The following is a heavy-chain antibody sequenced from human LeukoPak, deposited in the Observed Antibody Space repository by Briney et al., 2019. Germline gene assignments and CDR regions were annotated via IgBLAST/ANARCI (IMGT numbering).Heavy chain of an antibody. V-gene: IGHV3-33*01. D-gene: IGHD4/OR15-4a*01. Sequence: GGSLKLSCAASGFTFRNYGFHWVRQAPGKGLEWVAVIYHDGSYKFYADSVKGRFTFSRDNSKNTVFLEMNSLRAEDTAMYYCTRDSAKSFDDWGQGTLVTVSS. J-gene: IGHJ4*02. CDR3: TRDSAKSFDD. CDR1: GFTFRNYG. CDR2: IYHDGSYK.